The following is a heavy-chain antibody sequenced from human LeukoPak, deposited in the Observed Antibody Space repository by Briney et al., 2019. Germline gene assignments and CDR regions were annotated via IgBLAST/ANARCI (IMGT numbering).Heavy chain of an antibody. Sequence: GNSLRLSCAASGFIFTNYVIHWVRQAPGKGPEWVGLVSYDVTVKNYADSVKGRFTISRDNAKNSLYLQMNSLRAEDTAVYYCASSAIVVPAAYFDYWGQGTLVTVSS. J-gene: IGHJ4*02. CDR3: ASSAIVVPAAYFDY. V-gene: IGHV3-30-3*01. CDR2: VSYDVTVK. D-gene: IGHD2-2*01. CDR1: GFIFTNYV.